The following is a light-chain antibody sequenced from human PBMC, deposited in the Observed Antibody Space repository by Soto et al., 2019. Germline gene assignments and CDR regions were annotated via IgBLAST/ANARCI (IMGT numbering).Light chain of an antibody. V-gene: IGKV4-1*01. CDR1: RSILDTSNNNNY. Sequence: DIVMTQSPESLAVSLGERATIKCKSSRSILDTSNNNNYLAWYQQKQGQPPKLXIYWASTRESGVPDRVSGSGSGTDFTLTISSLQAADVAVYDCQQYNKWTQTFGPGTRLEIK. J-gene: IGKJ5*01. CDR3: QQYNKWTQT. CDR2: WAS.